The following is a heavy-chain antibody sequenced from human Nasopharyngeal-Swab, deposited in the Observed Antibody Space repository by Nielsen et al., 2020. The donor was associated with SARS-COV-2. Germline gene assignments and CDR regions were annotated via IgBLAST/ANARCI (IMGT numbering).Heavy chain of an antibody. CDR3: ARGSYGDKDAFDI. D-gene: IGHD4-17*01. CDR1: GFTFSSYS. Sequence: GGSLRLSCAASGFTFSSYSMNWVRQAPGKGLEWVSYISSSSSTIYYADSVKGRFTISRDNAKNSLYLQMNSLRAEDTAVYYCARGSYGDKDAFDIWGQGTMVTVSS. CDR2: ISSSSSTI. V-gene: IGHV3-48*04. J-gene: IGHJ3*02.